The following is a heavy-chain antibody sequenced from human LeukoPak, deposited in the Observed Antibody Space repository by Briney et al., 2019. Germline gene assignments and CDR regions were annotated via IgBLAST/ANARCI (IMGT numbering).Heavy chain of an antibody. CDR3: ARDGPSEYRFGDLFQH. CDR2: ISSSSSTI. CDR1: GFTFSRYS. V-gene: IGHV3-48*04. D-gene: IGHD3-10*01. Sequence: GGSLRLSCGASGFTFSRYSMNWVRQAPGKGLEWVSYISSSSSTIYYADSVKGRFTISRDNAKNSLYLQMNSLRAEDTAVYYCARDGPSEYRFGDLFQHWGQGTLVTVSS. J-gene: IGHJ1*01.